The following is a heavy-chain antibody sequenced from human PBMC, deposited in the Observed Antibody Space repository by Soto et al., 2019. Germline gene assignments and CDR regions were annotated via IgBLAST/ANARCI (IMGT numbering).Heavy chain of an antibody. CDR3: AREVRGSQRXFDS. D-gene: IGHD3-16*01. CDR1: GFSFSNYW. CDR2: ISYDGSNK. V-gene: IGHV3-30-3*01. J-gene: IGHJ4*02. Sequence: GGSLRLSCAVSGFSFSNYWMSWVRQAPGKGLEWVAVISYDGSNKYYADSVKGRFTISRDNAKNSLYLQMNSLRAEDTAVYYCAREVRGSQRXFDSWGQGTLVTVSS.